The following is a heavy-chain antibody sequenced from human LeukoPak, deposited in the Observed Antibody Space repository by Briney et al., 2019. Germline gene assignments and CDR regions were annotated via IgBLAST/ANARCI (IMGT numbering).Heavy chain of an antibody. CDR3: ARKRYYGSGKGFDP. CDR1: GYTFTGYY. D-gene: IGHD3-10*01. Sequence: ASVKVSCKASGYTFTGYYMHWVRQAPGQGLEWMGWINPNSGGTNYAQKFQGRVSMARDTSISTAYMELSRLRYDDTAVYYCARKRYYGSGKGFDPWGQGTLVTVSS. J-gene: IGHJ5*02. CDR2: INPNSGGT. V-gene: IGHV1-2*02.